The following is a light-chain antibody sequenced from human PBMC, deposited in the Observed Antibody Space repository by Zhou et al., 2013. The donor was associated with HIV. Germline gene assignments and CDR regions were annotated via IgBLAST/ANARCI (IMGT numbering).Light chain of an antibody. V-gene: IGKV1-5*01. J-gene: IGKJ1*01. CDR3: QQYYDSLWT. CDR1: QTISDW. CDR2: GAS. Sequence: DIQMTQSPSTLSASVGDRVTITCRASQTISDWLAWYQQKPGKAPKLLIYGASTLLTGVPSRFSGSGSGTDFTLTINCLQSDDFATYYCQQYYDSLWTFGQGTKVESK.